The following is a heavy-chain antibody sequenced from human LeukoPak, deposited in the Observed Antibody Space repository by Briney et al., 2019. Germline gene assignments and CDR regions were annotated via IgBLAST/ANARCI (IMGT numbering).Heavy chain of an antibody. Sequence: GGSLRLSCAASGFTVSSNYMSWVRQAPGKGLEWVSVIYSGGSTYYADSVKGRFTISRDNSKNTLYLQMNSLRADDTAVYYCARARATVTRISSFDIWGQGTMVTVSS. CDR2: IYSGGST. V-gene: IGHV3-66*01. D-gene: IGHD4-17*01. CDR3: ARARATVTRISSFDI. J-gene: IGHJ3*02. CDR1: GFTVSSNY.